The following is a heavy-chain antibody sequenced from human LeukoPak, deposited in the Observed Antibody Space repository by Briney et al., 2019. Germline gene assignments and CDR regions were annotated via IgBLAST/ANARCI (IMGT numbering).Heavy chain of an antibody. D-gene: IGHD1-1*01. Sequence: GGSLRLSCAASGFTFSSYEMNWVRQAPGRGLEWVSYISSSGSTIYYADSVKGRFTISRDNAKNSLYLQMNSLRAEDTAVYYCARGSPLYKYWGQGTLVTVSS. CDR1: GFTFSSYE. CDR3: ARGSPLYKY. V-gene: IGHV3-48*03. CDR2: ISSSGSTI. J-gene: IGHJ4*02.